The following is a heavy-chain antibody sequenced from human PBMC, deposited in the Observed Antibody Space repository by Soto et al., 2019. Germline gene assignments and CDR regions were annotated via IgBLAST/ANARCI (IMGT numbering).Heavy chain of an antibody. CDR3: ANGFVSGKLPNNYDYGMHV. CDR2: INPRSGDT. Sequence: ASVKVSCKTSGYTFASDYMHWVRQAPGLGLEWMGMINPRSGDTTYTQQLQGRVTLTSDTSTSTVYMELTRLRSGDTAVYYCANGFVSGKLPNNYDYGMHVWGQGTTVTVSS. CDR1: GYTFASDY. D-gene: IGHD1-26*01. J-gene: IGHJ6*02. V-gene: IGHV1-46*01.